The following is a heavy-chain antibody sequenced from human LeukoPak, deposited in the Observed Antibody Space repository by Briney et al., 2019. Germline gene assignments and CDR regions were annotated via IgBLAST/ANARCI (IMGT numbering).Heavy chain of an antibody. V-gene: IGHV4-34*01. Sequence: SETLSLTCAAYGGSFSGYYWSWIRQPPGKGLEWIGEINHSGSTNYNPSLKSRVTISVDTSKNQFSLKLSSVTAADTAVYYCARVNSSSWFFQHWGQGTLVTVSS. CDR1: GGSFSGYY. CDR2: INHSGST. D-gene: IGHD6-13*01. CDR3: ARVNSSSWFFQH. J-gene: IGHJ1*01.